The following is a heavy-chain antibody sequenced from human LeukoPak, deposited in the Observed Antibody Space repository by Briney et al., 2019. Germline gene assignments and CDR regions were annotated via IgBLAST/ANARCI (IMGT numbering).Heavy chain of an antibody. Sequence: PGGSLRLSCAASGFTFSTYWMHWVRRAPGEGLVWVSRIDPDGSTTNYAESVKGRFTTSRDNAKNTVYLQMNSLRAEDTALYYCTRVQAGRSGLMDVWGRGTTVTVSS. J-gene: IGHJ6*02. D-gene: IGHD2-8*02. CDR3: TRVQAGRSGLMDV. CDR1: GFTFSTYW. V-gene: IGHV3-74*01. CDR2: IDPDGSTT.